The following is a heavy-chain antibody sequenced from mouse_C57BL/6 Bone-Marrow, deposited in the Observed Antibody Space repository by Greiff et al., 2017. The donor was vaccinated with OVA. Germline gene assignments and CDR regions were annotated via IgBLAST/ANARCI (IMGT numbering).Heavy chain of an antibody. CDR2: IYPGDGDT. J-gene: IGHJ2*01. Sequence: QVQLQQSGPELVKPGASVKISCKASGYAFSSSWMNWVKQRPGKGPEWIGRIYPGDGDTNYNGKFKGKATLTADKSSSTAYMQLSSLTSEDSAVYFCARSITTVVRYFDYWGQGTTLTVSS. CDR3: ARSITTVVRYFDY. D-gene: IGHD1-1*01. V-gene: IGHV1-82*01. CDR1: GYAFSSSW.